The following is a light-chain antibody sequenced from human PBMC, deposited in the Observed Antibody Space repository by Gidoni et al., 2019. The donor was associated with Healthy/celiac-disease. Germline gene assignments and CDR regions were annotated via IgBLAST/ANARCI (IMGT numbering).Light chain of an antibody. V-gene: IGKV1-39*01. CDR1: QSISSY. J-gene: IGKJ3*01. Sequence: IQMTQSPSSLSASVGDRVTITCRASQSISSYLNWYQQKPGKAPKLLIYAASSLQSGVPSRFSGSGSGTDFTLTISSLQPEDFATYYCQQSYSTRRTFGPGTKVEIK. CDR3: QQSYSTRRT. CDR2: AAS.